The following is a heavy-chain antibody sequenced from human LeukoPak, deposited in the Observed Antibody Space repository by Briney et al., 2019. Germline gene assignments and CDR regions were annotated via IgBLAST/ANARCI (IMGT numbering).Heavy chain of an antibody. CDR3: ATARDRNSVYSSLDY. D-gene: IGHD5/OR15-5a*01. Sequence: ASVKVSCKASGYIFTGYYMHWVRQAPGQGLEWMGWNNPNSGGTNYAQKFQGRVTMTRDTSISTAYMELSSLRSDDTAVYYCATARDRNSVYSSLDYWGQGTLVTVSS. CDR1: GYIFTGYY. V-gene: IGHV1-2*02. CDR2: NNPNSGGT. J-gene: IGHJ4*02.